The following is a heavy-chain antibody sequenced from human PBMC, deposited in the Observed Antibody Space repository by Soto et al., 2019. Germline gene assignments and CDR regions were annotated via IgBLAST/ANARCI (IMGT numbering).Heavy chain of an antibody. Sequence: GGSLRLSCAASGFPFSTFAMSWVCQAPGKGLEWVSVISESGGDTYSGDSVRGRFTISRENAKNTFHLQMNSLRVGDTAMYYCASLGAQMYWGQGAQVTVSS. J-gene: IGHJ4*02. D-gene: IGHD7-27*01. CDR3: ASLGAQMY. V-gene: IGHV3-23*01. CDR1: GFPFSTFA. CDR2: ISESGGDT.